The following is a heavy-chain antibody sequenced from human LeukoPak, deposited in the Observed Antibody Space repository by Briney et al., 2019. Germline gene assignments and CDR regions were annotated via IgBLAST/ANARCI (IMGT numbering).Heavy chain of an antibody. CDR3: ARDSNNWNDGSIDY. V-gene: IGHV3-21*01. CDR1: GFSFSDYN. Sequence: GGSLRLSCAASGFSFSDYNMNWVRQAPGKGLEWVSFISTGSTYRYYADSLKGRFTISRDNAKNSLYLQMNSLRAEDTAVYYCARDSNNWNDGSIDYWGQGTLVTVSS. CDR2: ISTGSTYR. J-gene: IGHJ4*02. D-gene: IGHD1-1*01.